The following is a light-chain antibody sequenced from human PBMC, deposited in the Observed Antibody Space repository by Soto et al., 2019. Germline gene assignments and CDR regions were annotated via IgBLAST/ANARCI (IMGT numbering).Light chain of an antibody. V-gene: IGLV1-40*01. CDR3: QSYDSSLSGWV. CDR1: SSNIGAAYD. J-gene: IGLJ3*02. Sequence: QSVLTQPPSVSGAPGQKVTISCTRSSSNIGAAYDVHWYQHLPGTAPKLLIYGNNNRPSGVPDRFSGSKSGTSASLAITGLQAGDEADYYCQSYDSSLSGWVFGGGTKVTVL. CDR2: GNN.